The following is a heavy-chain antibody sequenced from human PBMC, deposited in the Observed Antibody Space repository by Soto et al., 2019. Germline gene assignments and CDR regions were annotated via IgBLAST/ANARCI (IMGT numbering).Heavy chain of an antibody. Sequence: SETLSLTCAVYGGSFSGYYWSWIRQPPGKGLEWIGEINHSGSTNYNPSLKSRVTISVDTSKNQFSLKLSSVTAADTAVYYCARWGGPDSNDAFDIWGQGAMVTVSS. J-gene: IGHJ3*02. CDR1: GGSFSGYY. CDR2: INHSGST. CDR3: ARWGGPDSNDAFDI. V-gene: IGHV4-34*01. D-gene: IGHD3-10*01.